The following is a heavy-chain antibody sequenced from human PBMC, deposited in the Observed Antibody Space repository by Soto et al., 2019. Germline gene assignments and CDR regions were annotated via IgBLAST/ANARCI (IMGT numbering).Heavy chain of an antibody. Sequence: SETLSLTCTVSGGSISSYYWSWIRQPPGKGLEWIGYIYYSGSTNYNPSLKSRVTISVDTSKNQFSLKLSSVTAADTAVYYCARAVMATIPYFDYRGQGTPVTVSS. V-gene: IGHV4-59*01. J-gene: IGHJ4*02. CDR1: GGSISSYY. CDR3: ARAVMATIPYFDY. D-gene: IGHD2-21*01. CDR2: IYYSGST.